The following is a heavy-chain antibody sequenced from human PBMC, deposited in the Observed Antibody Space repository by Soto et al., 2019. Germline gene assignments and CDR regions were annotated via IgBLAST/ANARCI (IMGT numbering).Heavy chain of an antibody. D-gene: IGHD2-2*01. Sequence: SQTLSLTCAISGDSVSSNSAAWNWIRQSPSRGLEWLGRTYYRSKWYNDYAVSVKSRITINPDTSKNQFSLQLNSVTPEDTAVYYCARKLRYCSSTSCSYYGMDLWGQGTTVTVSS. CDR1: GDSVSSNSAA. V-gene: IGHV6-1*01. J-gene: IGHJ6*02. CDR2: TYYRSKWYN. CDR3: ARKLRYCSSTSCSYYGMDL.